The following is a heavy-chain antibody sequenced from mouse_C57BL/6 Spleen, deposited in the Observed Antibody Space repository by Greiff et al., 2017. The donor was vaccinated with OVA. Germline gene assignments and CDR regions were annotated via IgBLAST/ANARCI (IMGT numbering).Heavy chain of an antibody. V-gene: IGHV5-4*01. D-gene: IGHD2-4*01. J-gene: IGHJ4*01. CDR3: ARDGDYGYAMDY. CDR2: ISDGGSYT. CDR1: GFTFSSYA. Sequence: EVQRVESGGGLVKPGGSLKLSCAASGFTFSSYAMSWVRQTPEKRLEWVATISDGGSYTYYPDNVKGRFTISRDNAKNNLYLQMSHLKSEDTAMYYCARDGDYGYAMDYWGQGTSVTVSS.